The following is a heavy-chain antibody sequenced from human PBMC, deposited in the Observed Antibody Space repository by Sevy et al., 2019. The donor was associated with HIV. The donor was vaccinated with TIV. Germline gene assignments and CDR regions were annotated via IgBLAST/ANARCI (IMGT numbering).Heavy chain of an antibody. Sequence: GGSLRLSCAASGFSLSSYAMHWVRQAPGKGLEWVAVISYDGSNKYYADSVKCRFTISRDNSKNTLYLQMDGLRAEDTALYYCARDDEPDYYYFDMDVWGQGTTVTVSS. CDR1: GFSLSSYA. J-gene: IGHJ6*02. CDR3: ARDDEPDYYYFDMDV. CDR2: ISYDGSNK. V-gene: IGHV3-30-3*01.